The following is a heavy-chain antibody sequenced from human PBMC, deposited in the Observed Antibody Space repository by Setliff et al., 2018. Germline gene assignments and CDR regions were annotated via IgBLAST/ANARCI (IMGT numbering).Heavy chain of an antibody. CDR2: ISAYNGNT. D-gene: IGHD6-13*01. CDR1: GYTSTSYG. J-gene: IGHJ5*02. Sequence: GASVKVSCKASGYTSTSYGISWVRQAPGQGLEWMGWISAYNGNTNYAQKLQGRVTMTTDTSTSTAYMELRSLRSDDTAVYYCARGYSSSWQSRMGFDPWAREPWSPSPQ. CDR3: ARGYSSSWQSRMGFDP. V-gene: IGHV1-18*01.